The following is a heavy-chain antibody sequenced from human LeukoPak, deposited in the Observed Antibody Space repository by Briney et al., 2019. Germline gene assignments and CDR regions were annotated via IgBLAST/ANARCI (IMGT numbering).Heavy chain of an antibody. CDR3: ARDAYYGYSLRGYNWFDP. V-gene: IGHV4-59*01. D-gene: IGHD5-24*01. Sequence: SETLSLTCTVSGGSINNYYWSWIRQPPGKGLEWIGYIYYSGSTNYNPSLKSRVTISVDTSRNQFSLNLTSVTAADTAVYYCARDAYYGYSLRGYNWFDPWGQGTLVTVSS. CDR1: GGSINNYY. CDR2: IYYSGST. J-gene: IGHJ5*02.